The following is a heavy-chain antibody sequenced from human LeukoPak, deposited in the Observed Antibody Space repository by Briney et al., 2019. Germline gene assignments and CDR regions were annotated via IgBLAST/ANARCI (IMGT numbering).Heavy chain of an antibody. V-gene: IGHV4-34*01. D-gene: IGHD6-13*01. Sequence: SETLSLTCAVYGGSFSGYYWSWIRQPPGKGLEWIGSIYYSGSTYYNPSLKSRVTISVDTSKNQFSLKLSSVTAADTAVYYCARSSGYSSSGGLNWFDTWGQGTLVTVSS. CDR2: IYYSGST. CDR3: ARSSGYSSSGGLNWFDT. J-gene: IGHJ5*02. CDR1: GGSFSGYY.